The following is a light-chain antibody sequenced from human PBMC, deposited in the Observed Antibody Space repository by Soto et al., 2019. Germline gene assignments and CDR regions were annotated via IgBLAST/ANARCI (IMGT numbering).Light chain of an antibody. V-gene: IGKV3-15*01. CDR2: DAS. J-gene: IGKJ5*01. CDR1: QDINNW. CDR3: QQDNNWPPIT. Sequence: MTQSPSSVSASVGERCTITCRASQDINNWLAWYQQKPGQAPRLVIYDASTRATGIPARFSGSGSGTEFTLTISSLQSEDFAVYYCQQDNNWPPITFGQGTRLEIK.